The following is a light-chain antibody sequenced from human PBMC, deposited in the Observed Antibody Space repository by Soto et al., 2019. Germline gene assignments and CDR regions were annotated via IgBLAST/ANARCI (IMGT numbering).Light chain of an antibody. CDR1: SSDVGNYNY. J-gene: IGLJ1*01. CDR3: CSYAGNSSFV. Sequence: QSVLTQPASVSGSPGQSITISCTGTSSDVGNYNYVSWYQQYPGRVPKLSIYMVSNRPSGVSNRFSGSKSGNTASLTISGLQAEDEADYYCCSYAGNSSFVFGTGTKVTVL. CDR2: MVS. V-gene: IGLV2-14*01.